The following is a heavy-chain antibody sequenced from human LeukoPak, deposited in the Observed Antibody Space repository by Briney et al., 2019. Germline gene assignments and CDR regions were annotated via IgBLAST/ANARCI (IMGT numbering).Heavy chain of an antibody. J-gene: IGHJ6*02. CDR2: ISGSGGST. Sequence: GGSLRLSCTASGFTFSNYAMSWVRQAPGKGPEWVSGISGSGGSTYYVDSVKGRFTISRDNSKNTLYLQMNSLRAEDTAVFYCAKGTVAGHFYYYDMDVWGQGTTVTVSS. CDR3: AKGTVAGHFYYYDMDV. D-gene: IGHD6-19*01. V-gene: IGHV3-23*01. CDR1: GFTFSNYA.